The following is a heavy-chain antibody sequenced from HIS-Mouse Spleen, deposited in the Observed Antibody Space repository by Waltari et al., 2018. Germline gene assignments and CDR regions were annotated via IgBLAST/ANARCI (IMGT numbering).Heavy chain of an antibody. J-gene: IGHJ4*02. Sequence: QVQLQESGPGLVKPSETLSLTCTVSGGSISSYYWSWIRQPPGKGLEWIGYIDYSGSTNYNPSLKSRVTISVETSKNQFSLKLSSVTAADTAVYYCARLTYSSSWYFDYWGQGTLVTVSS. V-gene: IGHV4-59*08. CDR2: IDYSGST. CDR3: ARLTYSSSWYFDY. D-gene: IGHD6-13*01. CDR1: GGSISSYY.